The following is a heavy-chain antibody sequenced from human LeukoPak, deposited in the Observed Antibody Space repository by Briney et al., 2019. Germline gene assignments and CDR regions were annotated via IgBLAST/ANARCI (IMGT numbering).Heavy chain of an antibody. D-gene: IGHD2-15*01. CDR1: GFTFSSYG. CDR2: IRYDGSNK. V-gene: IGHV3-30*02. J-gene: IGHJ4*02. Sequence: GGSLRLSCAASGFTFSSYGMHWVRQAPGKGLEWVAFIRYDGSNKYYADSVKGRFTISRDNSKNTLYLQMNSLRAEDTAVYYCAKDHRATLDYWGQGTLVTVSS. CDR3: AKDHRATLDY.